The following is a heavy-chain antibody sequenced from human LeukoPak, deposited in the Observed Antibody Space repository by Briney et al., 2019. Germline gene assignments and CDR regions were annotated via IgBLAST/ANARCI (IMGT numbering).Heavy chain of an antibody. CDR3: ARGEGGYNYAF. CDR1: GYSFTSYW. D-gene: IGHD5-24*01. Sequence: GESLKISCKASGYSFTSYWIAWVRQMPGKGLEWMGIINPADSDTSYSLSIQGQGTISADRSIRTAYLQWSSLKASDTAMYYCARGEGGYNYAFWGQGTLVSVSS. V-gene: IGHV5-51*03. CDR2: INPADSDT. J-gene: IGHJ4*02.